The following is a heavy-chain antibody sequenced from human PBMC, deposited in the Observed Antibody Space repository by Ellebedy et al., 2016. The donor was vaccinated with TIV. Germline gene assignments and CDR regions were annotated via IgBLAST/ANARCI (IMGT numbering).Heavy chain of an antibody. D-gene: IGHD5-24*01. V-gene: IGHV4-59*01. CDR2: IYYSGST. Sequence: SETLSLTXTVSGGSISSYYWSWIRQPPGKGLEWIGYIYYSGSTNYNPSLKSRVTISVDTSKNQFSLKLSSVTAADTAVYYCATYRDGYTHWGQGTLVTVSS. CDR3: ATYRDGYTH. CDR1: GGSISSYY. J-gene: IGHJ4*02.